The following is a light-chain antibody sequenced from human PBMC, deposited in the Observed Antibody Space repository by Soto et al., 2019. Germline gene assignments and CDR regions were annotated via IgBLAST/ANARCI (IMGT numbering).Light chain of an antibody. Sequence: EIVLTQSPDTLSLSPGERATLSCRASQSVRSSLAWYQQKPGQAPRLLIYDASNRATGIPARFSGSGSGTEFTLTISSLEPKDFAVYYCQRRSNWPPEVTFGPRTKVDIK. CDR3: QRRSNWPPEVT. CDR1: QSVRSS. V-gene: IGKV3-11*01. CDR2: DAS. J-gene: IGKJ3*01.